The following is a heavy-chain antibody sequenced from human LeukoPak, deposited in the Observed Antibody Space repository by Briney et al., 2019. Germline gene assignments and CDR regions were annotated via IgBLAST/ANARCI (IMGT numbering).Heavy chain of an antibody. V-gene: IGHV4-34*01. D-gene: IGHD4-11*01. J-gene: IGHJ6*03. CDR3: ARATEGAATVTETHYYYYMDV. CDR2: INHSGST. CDR1: GGSFSGYY. Sequence: PSETLSLTCAVYGGSFSGYYWSWIRQPPGKGLEWLGEINHSGSTNYNPSLKSRVTISADTSKNQFSLKLSSVPAADTAVYYCARATEGAATVTETHYYYYMDVWGKGTTVTVSS.